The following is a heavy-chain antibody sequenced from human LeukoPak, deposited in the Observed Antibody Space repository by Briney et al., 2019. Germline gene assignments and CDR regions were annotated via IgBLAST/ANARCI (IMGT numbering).Heavy chain of an antibody. CDR1: GGSISSYF. J-gene: IGHJ4*02. CDR2: IYYSGST. D-gene: IGHD7-27*01. V-gene: IGHV4-59*01. CDR3: ARETLTGDGYFDC. Sequence: SETLSLTCTVSGGSISSYFWSWIRQPPGKGLEWIAYIYYSGSTNYNPSLKSRVTISVDTSKNQFSLKLSSVTAADAAVYYCARETLTGDGYFDCWGQGTLVTVSS.